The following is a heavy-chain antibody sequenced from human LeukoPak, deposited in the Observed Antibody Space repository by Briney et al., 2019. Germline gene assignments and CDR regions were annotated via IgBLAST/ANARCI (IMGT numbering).Heavy chain of an antibody. V-gene: IGHV3-30*02. CDR1: GFTFSSYG. J-gene: IGHJ5*02. CDR3: AKPDIVVVPAAIVS. CDR2: IRYDGSNK. D-gene: IGHD2-2*01. Sequence: GGSLRLSCAASGFTFSSYGMHWVRQAPGKGLEWVAFIRYDGSNKYYADSVKGRFTISRDNSKNTLYLQMNCLRAEDTAVYYCAKPDIVVVPAAIVSWGQGTLVTVSS.